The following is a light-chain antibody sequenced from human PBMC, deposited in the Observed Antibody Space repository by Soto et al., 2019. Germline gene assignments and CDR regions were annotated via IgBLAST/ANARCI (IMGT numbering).Light chain of an antibody. Sequence: DIQMTQSPSSLSASVGDRVTITCRASQDISNFLAWYQQKPGKVPKLLIYGASTLQSGVPSRFSGSRSGTDFTLTISSLQPEDVATYYGQKYNRAPPTFGQGTKLEI. J-gene: IGKJ2*01. CDR2: GAS. V-gene: IGKV1-27*01. CDR1: QDISNF. CDR3: QKYNRAPPT.